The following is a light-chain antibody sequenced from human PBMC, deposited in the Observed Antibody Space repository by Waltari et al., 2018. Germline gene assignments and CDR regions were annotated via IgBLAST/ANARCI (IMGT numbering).Light chain of an antibody. Sequence: QSALTQPASVSGSPGQSITISCTGTSRDVGGYNYLSWYQQHPGKAPKVVIFDVSYRPSWVSNRFSASKSGNTASLTISGLQAEDEADYYCTSYTSSHGLVFGTGTKVTVL. CDR2: DVS. J-gene: IGLJ1*01. CDR3: TSYTSSHGLV. V-gene: IGLV2-14*03. CDR1: SRDVGGYNY.